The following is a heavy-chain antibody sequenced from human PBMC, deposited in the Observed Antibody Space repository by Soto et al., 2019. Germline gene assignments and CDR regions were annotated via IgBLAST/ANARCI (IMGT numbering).Heavy chain of an antibody. CDR2: ISSDGSNK. V-gene: IGHV3-30-3*01. D-gene: IGHD5-18*01. CDR3: ARDFMEAMVLFADY. Sequence: QVQLVESGGGVVQPGRSLRLSCAASGFTFSSYAMHWVRQAPGKGREWVAVISSDGSNKDYADAVKGRFTISRDNSTNTLYLPMNSLRAEDTAVYYCARDFMEAMVLFADYWGQGTLVTVSS. J-gene: IGHJ4*02. CDR1: GFTFSSYA.